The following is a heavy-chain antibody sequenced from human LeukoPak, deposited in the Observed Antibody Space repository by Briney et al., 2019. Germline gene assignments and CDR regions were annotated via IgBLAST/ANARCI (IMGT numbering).Heavy chain of an antibody. Sequence: PGGSLRLSCAASGFTFTTFAMSWVRQAPGKGLEWVSTVSDRDDSTYYADSVKGRFTISRDRSKNTLLLQMNSLRAEDMAVYYCAKEGFDSWGQGTLVTVSS. J-gene: IGHJ4*02. CDR3: AKEGFDS. CDR1: GFTFTTFA. V-gene: IGHV3-23*01. CDR2: VSDRDDST.